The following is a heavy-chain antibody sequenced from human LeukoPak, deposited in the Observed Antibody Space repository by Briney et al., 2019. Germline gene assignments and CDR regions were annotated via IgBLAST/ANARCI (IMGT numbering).Heavy chain of an antibody. J-gene: IGHJ4*02. Sequence: WGSLRLSCAASGFTFSSYEMNWVRQAPGKGLEWVSYISSSGSTIYYADSVKGRFTISRDNAKNSLYLQMNSLGAEDTAVYYCASASGYYYAGFDYWGQGTLVNVSS. CDR1: GFTFSSYE. V-gene: IGHV3-48*03. CDR3: ASASGYYYAGFDY. CDR2: ISSSGSTI. D-gene: IGHD3-22*01.